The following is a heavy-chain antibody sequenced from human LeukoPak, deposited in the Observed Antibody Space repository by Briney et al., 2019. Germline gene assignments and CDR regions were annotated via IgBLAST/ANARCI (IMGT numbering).Heavy chain of an antibody. J-gene: IGHJ4*02. V-gene: IGHV3-23*01. CDR2: ISDSGGST. D-gene: IGHD4-11*01. Sequence: GGSLRLSCAASGFTFSSYAMSWVRQAPGKGLEWVSAISDSGGSTYYADSVKGRFTISRDNSKNTLYLQMNSLRAEDTAVYYCAKRGSDYSDYAAKYFDYWGQGTLVTVSS. CDR3: AKRGSDYSDYAAKYFDY. CDR1: GFTFSSYA.